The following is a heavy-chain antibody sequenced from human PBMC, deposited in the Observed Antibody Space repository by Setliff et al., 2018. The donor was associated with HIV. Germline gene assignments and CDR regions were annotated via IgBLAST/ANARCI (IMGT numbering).Heavy chain of an antibody. CDR3: ARGRGYTYDFQY. CDR1: GYTFTSYY. V-gene: IGHV1-46*01. J-gene: IGHJ4*02. CDR2: INPSDGTK. Sequence: ASVKVSCKASGYTFTSYYMHWVRQAPGQGLEWMGIINPSDGTKIYAQNFQGRVTMTRDTSTSTVYMELSSLTSGDTAVYYCARGRGYTYDFQYWGQGTLVTVSS. D-gene: IGHD5-18*01.